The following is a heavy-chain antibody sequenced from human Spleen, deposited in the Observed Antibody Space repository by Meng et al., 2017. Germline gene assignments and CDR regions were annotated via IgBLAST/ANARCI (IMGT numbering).Heavy chain of an antibody. Sequence: LPLQAPRSAPVKPSETLSLTFTCSGGCRRSSNTYWDWIRQPPGKGLEWIGAIYHSGSTSYNPSLQSRVTMFVDTSKNQFSLILTSVTATDTAVYYCARRRGGSGRDCWGQGTLVTVSS. CDR2: IYHSGST. J-gene: IGHJ4*02. CDR1: GGCRRSSNTY. CDR3: ARRRGGSGRDC. V-gene: IGHV4-39*01. D-gene: IGHD3-10*01.